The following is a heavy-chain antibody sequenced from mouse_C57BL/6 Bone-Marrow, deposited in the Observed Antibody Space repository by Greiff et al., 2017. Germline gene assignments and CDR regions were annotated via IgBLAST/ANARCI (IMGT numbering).Heavy chain of an antibody. CDR3: ASYYGSMDY. D-gene: IGHD1-1*01. CDR2: IWGVGST. CDR1: GFSLTSYG. Sequence: VKLMESGPGLVAPSQSLSITCTVSGFSLTSYGVDWVRQSPGKGLEWLGVIWGVGSTNYNSALKSRLSISKDNSKSQVFLKMNSLQTDDTAMYYCASYYGSMDYWGQGTSVTVSS. J-gene: IGHJ4*01. V-gene: IGHV2-6*01.